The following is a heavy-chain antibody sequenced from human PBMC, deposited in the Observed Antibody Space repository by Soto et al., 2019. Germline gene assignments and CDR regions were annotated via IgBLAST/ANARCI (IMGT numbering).Heavy chain of an antibody. CDR1: GYTFTSSD. CDR3: ARGASP. J-gene: IGHJ5*02. Sequence: QVQLVQSGAEVKKPGASVKVSCKASGYTFTSSDINWVRQATGLGLEWMGWMNPNTGNTGYAQKFQGRITLTRSTSISTAYLELSSLNSDDSAVYYCARGASPWGQGTLVTVSS. V-gene: IGHV1-8*01. CDR2: MNPNTGNT.